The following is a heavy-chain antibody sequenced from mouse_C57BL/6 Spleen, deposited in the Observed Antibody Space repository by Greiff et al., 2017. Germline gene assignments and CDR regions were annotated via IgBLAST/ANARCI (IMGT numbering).Heavy chain of an antibody. D-gene: IGHD2-5*01. J-gene: IGHJ3*01. CDR3: ARPLYSNYWFAY. V-gene: IGHV1-69*01. CDR1: GYTFTSYW. CDR2: IDPSDSYT. Sequence: VKLQQPGAELVMPGASVKLSCKASGYTFTSYWMHWVKQRPGQGLEWIGEIDPSDSYTNYNQKFKGKSTLTVDKSSSTAYMQLSSLTSEDSAVYYCARPLYSNYWFAYWGQGTLVTVSA.